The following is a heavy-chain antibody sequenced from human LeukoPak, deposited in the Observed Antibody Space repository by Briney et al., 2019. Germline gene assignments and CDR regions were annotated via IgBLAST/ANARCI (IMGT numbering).Heavy chain of an antibody. V-gene: IGHV4-59*11. CDR2: MFDTVST. CDR1: GASTANHY. J-gene: IGHJ4*02. CDR3: ATIKRGSTYGYFDF. Sequence: PSETLSLTCTVSGASTANHYWTWLRQPPGKELEWIAYMFDTVSTKSNPSLKSRFTLSVDTSKKQLSLRLSSVTAADTAVYYCATIKRGSTYGYFDFWGQGIKVTVSS. D-gene: IGHD5-18*01.